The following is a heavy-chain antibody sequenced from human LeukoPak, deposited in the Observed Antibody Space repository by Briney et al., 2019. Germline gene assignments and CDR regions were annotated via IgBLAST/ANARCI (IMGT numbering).Heavy chain of an antibody. V-gene: IGHV4-39*01. Sequence: SETLSLTCTVSGGSISSSSYYSGWIRQPPGKGLEWIGSIYYSGSTYYNPSLKSRVTISVDTSKNQFSLKLSSVTAADTAVYYCVGGGWYYWGQGTLVTVSS. CDR2: IYYSGST. D-gene: IGHD2-15*01. CDR3: VGGGWYY. CDR1: GGSISSSSYY. J-gene: IGHJ4*02.